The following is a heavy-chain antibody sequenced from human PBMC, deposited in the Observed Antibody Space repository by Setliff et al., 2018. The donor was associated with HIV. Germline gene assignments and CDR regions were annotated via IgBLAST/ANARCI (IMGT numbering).Heavy chain of an antibody. V-gene: IGHV4-34*01. CDR2: IDHSGRT. Sequence: SETLSLTCTVSGVSFRNSSCNWIRQPPGKGLEWIGEIDHSGRTTYNSSLRSRVTMSVDASKNHVSLRFTSMTAADTGVYYCARDQRLPGVQPPYWYFDLWGRGTMVTVSS. CDR1: GVSFRNSS. D-gene: IGHD6-25*01. CDR3: ARDQRLPGVQPPYWYFDL. J-gene: IGHJ2*01.